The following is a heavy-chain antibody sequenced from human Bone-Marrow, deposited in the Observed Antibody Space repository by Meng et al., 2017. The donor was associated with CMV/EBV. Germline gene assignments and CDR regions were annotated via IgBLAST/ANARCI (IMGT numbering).Heavy chain of an antibody. V-gene: IGHV4-34*01. Sequence: SETLSLTCAVYGGSFSGYYWSWIRQPPGKGLEWIGEINHSGSTNYNPSLKSRVTISVDTSKNQFSLKLSSVTAADPAVYYCARGHLSRGNSGYYYYGMDVWGQGTTVTVSS. D-gene: IGHD4-23*01. CDR3: ARGHLSRGNSGYYYYGMDV. J-gene: IGHJ6*02. CDR1: GGSFSGYY. CDR2: INHSGST.